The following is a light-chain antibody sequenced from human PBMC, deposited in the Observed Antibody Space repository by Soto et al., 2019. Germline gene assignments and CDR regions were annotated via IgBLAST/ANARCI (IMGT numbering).Light chain of an antibody. CDR2: VAS. CDR3: QKYNSVPWT. Sequence: DIQMTQSPSSLSASVGDRVTITCRASQGISNYLAWYQQQPGKVPKLLIYVASTLQSGVPSRFSGSGSGTDFTLTISSLQPEDVATYYCQKYNSVPWTFCQGTKVEIK. J-gene: IGKJ1*01. CDR1: QGISNY. V-gene: IGKV1-27*01.